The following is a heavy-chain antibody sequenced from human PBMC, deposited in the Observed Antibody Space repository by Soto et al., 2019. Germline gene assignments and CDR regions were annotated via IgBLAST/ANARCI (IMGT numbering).Heavy chain of an antibody. CDR1: GSSFTNYL. CDR2: IYPGDSVT. Sequence: GESLKISCEASGSSFTNYLIGWVRQMPGKGLEWMGIIYPGDSVTRYSPSFQGQVTISADKSISTAYLQWSSLKASDTAIYYCARYQTDAFDIWGPGTMVTVSS. V-gene: IGHV5-51*01. J-gene: IGHJ3*02. CDR3: ARYQTDAFDI.